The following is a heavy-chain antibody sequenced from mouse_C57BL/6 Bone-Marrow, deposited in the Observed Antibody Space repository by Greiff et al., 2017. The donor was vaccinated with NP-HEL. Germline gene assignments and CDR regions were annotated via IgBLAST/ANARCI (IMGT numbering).Heavy chain of an antibody. J-gene: IGHJ4*01. Sequence: VQLQQSGASVKISCKEFGKGGRRAGRSGGGQRPVRGGGGGGRFYPGDGDTNYNGKFKGKATQTADKSSSTAYMHLGYLAAEDSAFYFCARSILPRYYALDYWGQGTSVTVSA. CDR2: FYPGDGDT. CDR3: ARSILPRYYALDY. V-gene: IGHV1-80*01. D-gene: IGHD1-1*01. CDR1: GKGGRRAG.